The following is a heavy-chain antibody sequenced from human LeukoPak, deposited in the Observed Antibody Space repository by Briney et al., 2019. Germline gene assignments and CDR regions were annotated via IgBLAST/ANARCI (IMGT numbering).Heavy chain of an antibody. D-gene: IGHD3-9*01. CDR1: GYTFTGYS. Sequence: ASVKVSCKASGYTFTGYSMHWVRQASGQGLEWMGWINPNSGGTNYAQKFQGRVTVTRDTSINTAYIELSRLTSDDTAVYYCARGRSYDILTGYLFDHWGQGTLVTVSS. V-gene: IGHV1-2*02. CDR2: INPNSGGT. J-gene: IGHJ4*02. CDR3: ARGRSYDILTGYLFDH.